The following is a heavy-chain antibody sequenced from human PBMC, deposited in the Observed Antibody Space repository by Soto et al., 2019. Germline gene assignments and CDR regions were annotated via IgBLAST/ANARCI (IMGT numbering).Heavy chain of an antibody. CDR2: ISGSGGST. Sequence: EVQLLESGGGLVQPGGSLRLSCAASGFTFSSYAMSWVRQAPGKGLEWVSAISGSGGSTYYADSVKGRFTISRDNSKNTLYLQMNSLRVEDTAVYYCAKLIVATFRMGQDWFDPWGQGTLVTVSS. J-gene: IGHJ5*02. V-gene: IGHV3-23*01. CDR3: AKLIVATFRMGQDWFDP. CDR1: GFTFSSYA. D-gene: IGHD5-12*01.